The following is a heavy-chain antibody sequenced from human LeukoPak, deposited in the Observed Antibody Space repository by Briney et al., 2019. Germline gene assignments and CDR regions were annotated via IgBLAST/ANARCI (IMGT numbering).Heavy chain of an antibody. V-gene: IGHV3-7*01. CDR1: GFTFSSYW. Sequence: PGGSLRLSCAASGFTFSSYWMSWVRQAPGKGLEWVANIKQDGSEKYYVDPVKGRFTISRDNAKNSLYLQMNSLRAEDTAVYYCARASAPHYYGSGSYYIVLSGAFDYWGQGTLVTVSS. J-gene: IGHJ4*02. CDR3: ARASAPHYYGSGSYYIVLSGAFDY. D-gene: IGHD3-10*01. CDR2: IKQDGSEK.